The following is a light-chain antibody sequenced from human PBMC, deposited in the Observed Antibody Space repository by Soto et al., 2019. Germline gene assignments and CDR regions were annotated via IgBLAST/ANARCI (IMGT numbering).Light chain of an antibody. Sequence: IQLTQTPSSLSASVGDRVTITCRASQGISSFLAWYQQKPGQAPKLLIYAASSLQSGVPSTFSGRGFGTDFTLTITSLQPEDFATYDCQQVESYTSTFGEGTKVDIK. J-gene: IGKJ4*01. V-gene: IGKV1-9*01. CDR3: QQVESYTST. CDR2: AAS. CDR1: QGISSF.